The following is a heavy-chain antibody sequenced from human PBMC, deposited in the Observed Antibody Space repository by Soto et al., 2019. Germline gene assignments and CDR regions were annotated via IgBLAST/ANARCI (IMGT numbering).Heavy chain of an antibody. V-gene: IGHV4-39*01. J-gene: IGHJ4*02. CDR2: IYYSGST. Sequence: PSETLSLTCTVSGGSISSSIYSWGWIRQPPGKGLEWIGSIYYSGSTYYNPSLKSRVTISVDTSKNQFSLKLSSVTAADTAVYYCARYCSGGSCYDYYLAYWGQGTLVTVSS. CDR3: ARYCSGGSCYDYYLAY. D-gene: IGHD2-15*01. CDR1: GGSISSSIYS.